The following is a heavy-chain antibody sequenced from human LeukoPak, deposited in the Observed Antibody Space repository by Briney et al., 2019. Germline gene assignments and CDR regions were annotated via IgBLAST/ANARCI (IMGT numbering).Heavy chain of an antibody. J-gene: IGHJ4*02. Sequence: ESGPTLVNPTQTLTLTCTFSGFSLSTSGVGVGWIRQPPGKALEWLALIYWDDDKRYSPSLKSRLTITKDTSKNQVVLTMTNMDPVDTATYYCAHGPTRSGYDSSYFDYWGQGTLVTVSS. V-gene: IGHV2-5*02. CDR1: GFSLSTSGVG. CDR3: AHGPTRSGYDSSYFDY. CDR2: IYWDDDK. D-gene: IGHD5-12*01.